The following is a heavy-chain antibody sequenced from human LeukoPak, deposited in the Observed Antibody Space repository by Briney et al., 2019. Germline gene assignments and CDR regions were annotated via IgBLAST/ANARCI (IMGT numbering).Heavy chain of an antibody. CDR1: GFTFSSYA. D-gene: IGHD3-22*01. CDR2: ISSDGGST. V-gene: IGHV3-64*01. Sequence: PGGSLRLSCAASGFTFSSYAMHWVRQAPGKGLEYVSSISSDGGSTYYANSVKGRFTISRDNSKNTLHLQMGSLRAKDMAVYYCARPHYYDRSGYTYWGQGTLVTVSS. J-gene: IGHJ4*02. CDR3: ARPHYYDRSGYTY.